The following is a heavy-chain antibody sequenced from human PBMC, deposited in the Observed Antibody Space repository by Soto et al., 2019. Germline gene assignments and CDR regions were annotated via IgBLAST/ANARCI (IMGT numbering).Heavy chain of an antibody. J-gene: IGHJ4*02. V-gene: IGHV3-23*01. Sequence: GGPLRLSCAASGFTFSSYGMSWVGQAPGKAFVLVSVSCYGGGMTFYADSVNGRFTISSDNSNNTLYLQMNSLRAEDTAVYYCAKNPGYYYDSTGYHFDYWGQGTLVTVSS. CDR2: SCYGGGMT. D-gene: IGHD3-22*01. CDR1: GFTFSSYG. CDR3: AKNPGYYYDSTGYHFDY.